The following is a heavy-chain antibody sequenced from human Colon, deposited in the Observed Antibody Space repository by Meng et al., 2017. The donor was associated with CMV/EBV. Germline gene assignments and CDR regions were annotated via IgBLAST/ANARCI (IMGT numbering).Heavy chain of an antibody. CDR1: GFTFSSYS. J-gene: IGHJ4*02. CDR3: AREPGTYGYFDF. CDR2: ISTTVSYV. D-gene: IGHD3-10*01. V-gene: IGHV3-21*01. Sequence: EVQSGQGGGGPVKPGGSLRASCAASGFTFSSYSMDWVRQSPGKGREGVSSISTTVSYVYYADSVKGRFTNSRDNAKNSLYLQMDSLRAEDTAVYYCAREPGTYGYFDFWGQGTLVTVSS.